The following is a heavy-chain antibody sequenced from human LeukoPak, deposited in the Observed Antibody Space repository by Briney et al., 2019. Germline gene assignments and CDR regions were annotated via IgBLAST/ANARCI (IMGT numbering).Heavy chain of an antibody. J-gene: IGHJ5*02. CDR2: IYNRGST. V-gene: IGHV4-59*11. D-gene: IGHD3-10*01. CDR3: ARGGDYYNSGTYYAFDP. CDR1: GGSINSHY. Sequence: PSETLSLTCTVSGGSINSHYWSWIRQPPGKGLEWIGHIYNRGSTNYNPSLKSRVTISMDTSKNQSSLKLTSVTAADTAVYYCARGGDYYNSGTYYAFDPWGQGTLVTVSS.